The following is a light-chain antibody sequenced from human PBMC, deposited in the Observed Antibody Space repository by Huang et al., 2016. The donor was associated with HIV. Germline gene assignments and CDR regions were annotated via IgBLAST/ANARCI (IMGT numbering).Light chain of an antibody. CDR2: DTS. V-gene: IGKV3-11*01. Sequence: EIVLTQSPATLSLSPGERATLSCRASQSVSSYLAWLKQKPGQAPRLLIYDTSNRATGIPARFGGSGSGTDFTLTISSLEPEDFAVYFCQQRGNWPYTFGQGTKLEIK. J-gene: IGKJ2*01. CDR1: QSVSSY. CDR3: QQRGNWPYT.